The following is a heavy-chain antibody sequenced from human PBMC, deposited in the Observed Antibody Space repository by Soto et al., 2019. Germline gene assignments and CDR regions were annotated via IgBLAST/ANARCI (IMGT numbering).Heavy chain of an antibody. CDR2: VQGNGIGT. CDR1: GFTFSDYW. D-gene: IGHD2-21*02. V-gene: IGHV3-74*01. CDR3: ALPYAGDPAGFDY. J-gene: IGHJ4*02. Sequence: SCEASGFTFSDYWIHWVRQAPGRGLVRVSRVQGNGIGTNYADSVEGRFTISRDNAKNTVYLQMNGLRSDDTALYYCALPYAGDPAGFDYWGQGTLVTVSS.